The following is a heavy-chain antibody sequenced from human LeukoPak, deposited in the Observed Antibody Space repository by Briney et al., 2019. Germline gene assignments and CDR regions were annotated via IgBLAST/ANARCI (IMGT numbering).Heavy chain of an antibody. D-gene: IGHD7-27*01. J-gene: IGHJ3*02. V-gene: IGHV3-9*01. CDR2: ISWNSGSI. CDR1: GFTFDDYA. Sequence: GGSLRLSCAASGFTFDDYAMHWVRQAPGKGLEWVSGISWNSGSIGYADSVKGRFTISRDNAKNSLYLQMNSLRAEDTAVYYCAAHPSLGAFDIWGQGTMVTVSS. CDR3: AAHPSLGAFDI.